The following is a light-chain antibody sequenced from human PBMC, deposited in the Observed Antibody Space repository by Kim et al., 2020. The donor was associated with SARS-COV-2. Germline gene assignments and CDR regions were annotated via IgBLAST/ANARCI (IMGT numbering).Light chain of an antibody. V-gene: IGLV6-57*02. Sequence: NFMLTQPHSVSESPGKTVTISCTGSSGSIASNYVQWYQQRPGSAPTTVIYEDNQRPSGVPDRFSGSIDSSSNSASLTISGLKTEDEADYYCQSYDSGNRGVFGGGTKLTVL. CDR1: SGSIASNY. CDR3: QSYDSGNRGV. CDR2: EDN. J-gene: IGLJ3*02.